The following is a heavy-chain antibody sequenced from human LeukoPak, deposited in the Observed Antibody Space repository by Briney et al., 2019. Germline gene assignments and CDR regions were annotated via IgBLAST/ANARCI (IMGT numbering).Heavy chain of an antibody. CDR2: ISGSGGST. Sequence: GGSLRLSCAASGFTFSSYAMSWVRQAPGKGLEWVSAISGSGGSTYNADSVKGRFTISRDNSKNTLYLQMNSLRAEDTAVYYCAKSPRVVVGPGKGGFDYWGQGTLVTVSS. CDR1: GFTFSSYA. D-gene: IGHD2-15*01. CDR3: AKSPRVVVGPGKGGFDY. V-gene: IGHV3-23*01. J-gene: IGHJ4*02.